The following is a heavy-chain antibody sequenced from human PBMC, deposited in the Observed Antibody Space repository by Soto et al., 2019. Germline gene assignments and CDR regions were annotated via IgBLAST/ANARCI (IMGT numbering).Heavy chain of an antibody. V-gene: IGHV1-18*01. D-gene: IGHD3-3*01. CDR2: ISAYNGNT. Sequence: QLVQSGAEVKKPGASVKVSCKASGYTFTSFSWVRQAPGQGLEWMGWISAYNGNTNYAQKLQGRVTMNTDTSASTAYIALRSLRSDDTAVYHCASETSVNAFEVWGQGTMVTVSS. J-gene: IGHJ3*01. CDR1: GYTFTS. CDR3: ASETSVNAFEV.